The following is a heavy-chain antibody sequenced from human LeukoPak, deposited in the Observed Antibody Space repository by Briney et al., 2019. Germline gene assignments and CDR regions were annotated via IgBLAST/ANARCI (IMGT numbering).Heavy chain of an antibody. V-gene: IGHV3-7*01. CDR3: ARYGSGSYYYYYGMDV. J-gene: IGHJ6*02. Sequence: GGSLRLSCAASGFTFGSYWMSWVRQAPGKGLEWVANIKQDGSEKYYVDSVKGRFTISRDNAKNSLYLQMNSLRAEDTAVYYCARYGSGSYYYYYGMDVWGQGTTVTVSS. D-gene: IGHD3-10*01. CDR2: IKQDGSEK. CDR1: GFTFGSYW.